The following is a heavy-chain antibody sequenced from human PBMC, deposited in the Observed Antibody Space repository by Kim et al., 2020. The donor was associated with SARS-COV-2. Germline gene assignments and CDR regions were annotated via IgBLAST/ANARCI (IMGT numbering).Heavy chain of an antibody. CDR2: IRSKANNYAT. CDR3: TRVPGTTIAFWDAYDI. CDR1: GFSFSDSA. Sequence: GGSLRLSCAASGFSFSDSAMHWVRQASGKGLEWVGGIRSKANNYATTYAASGTGTFTISRDDSKNAAYLQRNSLKTVDEAEYYSTRVPGTTIAFWDAYDIWGQGTMVTVSS. V-gene: IGHV3-73*01. J-gene: IGHJ3*02. D-gene: IGHD1-1*01.